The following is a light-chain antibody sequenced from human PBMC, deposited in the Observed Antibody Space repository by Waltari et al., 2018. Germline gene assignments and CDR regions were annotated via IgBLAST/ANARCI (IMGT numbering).Light chain of an antibody. CDR1: QSVGSD. CDR2: GAS. CDR3: YQHSSGYS. J-gene: IGKJ2*03. Sequence: LTQSPATLSLSPGERATLSCRASQSVGSDLAWYPQKPGQAPRLFIYGASSRATGIPDRFSGSGSGTDFTLTISSLEPEDVGVYHCYQHSSGYSFGQGTKVEIK. V-gene: IGKV3-11*01.